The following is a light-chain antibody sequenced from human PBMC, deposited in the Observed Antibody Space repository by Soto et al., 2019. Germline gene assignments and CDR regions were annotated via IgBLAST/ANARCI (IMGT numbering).Light chain of an antibody. Sequence: EIVLSQSPATLPLSPGERATLSCRASQSVSSSLAWYQQKPGQAPRLLIYDASNRATGIPARFSGSGSGTDFTPTISSLEPEDFAVYYCQQRYSWWTFGQGTKVEIK. CDR1: QSVSSS. CDR3: QQRYSWWT. V-gene: IGKV3-11*01. CDR2: DAS. J-gene: IGKJ1*01.